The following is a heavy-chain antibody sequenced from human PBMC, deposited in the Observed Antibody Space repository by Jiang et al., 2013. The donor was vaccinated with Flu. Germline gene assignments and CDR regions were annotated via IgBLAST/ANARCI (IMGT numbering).Heavy chain of an antibody. CDR3: ATQKWLD. J-gene: IGHJ4*02. V-gene: IGHV1-2*02. Sequence: GAEVKKPGASVKVSCKAAGYSFTDYYMHWVRQAPGQGLEWMGWINPNSGATNYAPEFQGRVTMTRDTSFSTAYMELSSLRSDDTAVYYCATQKWLDWGQGTLVTVSS. CDR1: GYSFTDYY. D-gene: IGHD6-19*01. CDR2: INPNSGAT.